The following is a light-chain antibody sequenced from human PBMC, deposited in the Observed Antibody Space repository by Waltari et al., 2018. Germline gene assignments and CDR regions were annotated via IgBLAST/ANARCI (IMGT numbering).Light chain of an antibody. CDR2: EDN. J-gene: IGLJ6*01. CDR1: SGNIASNH. CDR3: QSYDSSNQV. V-gene: IGLV6-57*03. Sequence: NFMLTQPHSVSESPGKTVTISCTRSSGNIASNHVQWYQQRPGSAPSTVIYEDNQRPSGVPDRFSGSIDSSSNSASLTISGLKTEDEADYYCQSYDSSNQVFGSGTKVAVL.